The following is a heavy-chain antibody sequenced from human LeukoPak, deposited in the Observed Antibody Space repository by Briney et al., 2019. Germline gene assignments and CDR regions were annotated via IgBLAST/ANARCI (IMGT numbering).Heavy chain of an antibody. J-gene: IGHJ4*02. D-gene: IGHD4-11*01. CDR3: ARPTSTVTTTPYYFDY. CDR2: IYCSGGI. V-gene: IGHV4-28*05. CDR1: GYSISSSNY. Sequence: SETLSLTCAVSGYSISSSNYWAWIRQPPGKGLEWIGHIYCSGGIYYNPSLKSRVTMSVDTSKNQFSLKLSSVTAADTAVYYCARPTSTVTTTPYYFDYWGQGTLVTVSS.